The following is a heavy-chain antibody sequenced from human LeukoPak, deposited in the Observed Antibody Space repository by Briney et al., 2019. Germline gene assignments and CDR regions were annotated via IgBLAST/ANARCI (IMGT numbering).Heavy chain of an antibody. CDR3: AREPGSGSTNDY. V-gene: IGHV3-7*01. Sequence: GGSLRLSCAASGFTFSSYAMSWVRQAPGKGLEWVANIKQDGSEKYYVDSVKGRFTISRDNAKNSLYLQMNSLRAEDTAVYYCAREPGSGSTNDYWGQGTLVTVSS. J-gene: IGHJ4*02. D-gene: IGHD3-10*01. CDR2: IKQDGSEK. CDR1: GFTFSSYA.